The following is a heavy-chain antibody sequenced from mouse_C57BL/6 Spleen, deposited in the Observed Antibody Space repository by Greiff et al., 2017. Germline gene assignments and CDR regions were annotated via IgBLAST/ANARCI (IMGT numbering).Heavy chain of an antibody. Sequence: DVMLVESGGDLVKPGGSLKLSCAASGFTFSSYGMSWVRQTPDKRLEWVATISSGGSYTSYPDRVKGRFTISRDNAKNTLYLQMSSLKSDDTAMYYCARHVRDYDENYAMDYWGQGTSVTVSS. CDR1: GFTFSSYG. J-gene: IGHJ4*01. D-gene: IGHD2-4*01. CDR3: ARHVRDYDENYAMDY. CDR2: ISSGGSYT. V-gene: IGHV5-6*02.